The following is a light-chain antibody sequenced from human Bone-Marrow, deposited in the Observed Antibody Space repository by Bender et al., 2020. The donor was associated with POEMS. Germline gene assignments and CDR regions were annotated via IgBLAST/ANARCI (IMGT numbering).Light chain of an antibody. CDR3: SSYTSSSTWV. CDR1: SSDIGGYNY. CDR2: DVN. V-gene: IGLV2-14*03. Sequence: QSALTQPASVSGSPGQSITISCTGTSSDIGGYNYVSWYQQHPGKAPKPMIYDVNDRPSGVSNRFSGSKSGNTASLTISGLHAEDEADYYCSSYTSSSTWVFGGGTKVTVL. J-gene: IGLJ3*02.